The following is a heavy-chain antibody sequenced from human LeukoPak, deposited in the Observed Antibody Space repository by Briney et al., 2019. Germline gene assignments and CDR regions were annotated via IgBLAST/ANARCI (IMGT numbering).Heavy chain of an antibody. CDR1: GFTFSAYY. CDR2: ISGTSTYS. J-gene: IGHJ4*02. V-gene: IGHV3-11*06. Sequence: GGSLRLSCSASGFTFSAYYMSWIRQAPGKGLEWISYISGTSTYSNYADSVKGRFTISRDNAKKSLYLQMNSLRAEDTAIYYCARVTGGKYNYCDFWGQGILVTVSS. D-gene: IGHD2-8*02. CDR3: ARVTGGKYNYCDF.